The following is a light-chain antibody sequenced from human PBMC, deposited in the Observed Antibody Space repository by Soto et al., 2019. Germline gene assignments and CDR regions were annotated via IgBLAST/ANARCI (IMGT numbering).Light chain of an antibody. CDR2: DVS. J-gene: IGLJ1*01. CDR1: SSDIGGYNY. CDR3: SSYTSSSTYV. V-gene: IGLV2-14*01. Sequence: LTQPASVSGSPGQSITISCTGTSSDIGGYNYVSWYQQHPGKAPKLMIYDVSNRPSGVSNRFSGSKSGNTASLTISGLQAEDEADYYCSSYTSSSTYVFGTGTRSPS.